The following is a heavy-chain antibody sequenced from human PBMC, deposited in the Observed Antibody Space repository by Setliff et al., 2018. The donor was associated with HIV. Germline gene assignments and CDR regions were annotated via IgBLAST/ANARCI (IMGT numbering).Heavy chain of an antibody. D-gene: IGHD6-13*01. V-gene: IGHV1-2*02. CDR3: AGTIAGVGVLVY. J-gene: IGHJ4*02. Sequence: ASVKVSCKASGYTFNNYYVQWMRQAPGQGPEWMGWISPNTGATNSAQKFQGRLTMTRDTSISTTYMELSSLRSDDTAISYCAGTIAGVGVLVYWGQGTLVTVAS. CDR1: GYTFNNYY. CDR2: ISPNTGAT.